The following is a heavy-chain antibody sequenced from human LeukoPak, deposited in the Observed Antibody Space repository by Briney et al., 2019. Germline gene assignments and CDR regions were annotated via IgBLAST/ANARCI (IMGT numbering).Heavy chain of an antibody. V-gene: IGHV3-48*02. Sequence: GGSLRLSCAASGFTFSAYAMSWVRQAPGKGLEWVSYISSSTIYYADSVKGRFTISRDNAKNSLYLQMNSLRDEDTAVYYCARDRFDYGMDVWGQGTTVTVSS. J-gene: IGHJ6*02. D-gene: IGHD3-3*01. CDR3: ARDRFDYGMDV. CDR1: GFTFSAYA. CDR2: ISSSTI.